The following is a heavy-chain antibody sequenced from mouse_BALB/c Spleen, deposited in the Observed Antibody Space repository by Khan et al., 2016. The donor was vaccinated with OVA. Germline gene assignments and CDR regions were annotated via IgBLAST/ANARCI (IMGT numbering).Heavy chain of an antibody. J-gene: IGHJ2*01. CDR1: GYTFTSYW. CDR2: TNPTNGRT. D-gene: IGHD1-1*01. Sequence: QVQLKESGAELVKAGASVKMSCKASGYTFTSYWMHWVKQRLGQGLEWFAETNPTNGRTYYNEKFKSKATLTVDKSSSTAYMLLSGPTFEDSAVXYCARIKNIVATYFDYWGQGTTLTVSS. CDR3: ARIKNIVATYFDY. V-gene: IGHV1S81*02.